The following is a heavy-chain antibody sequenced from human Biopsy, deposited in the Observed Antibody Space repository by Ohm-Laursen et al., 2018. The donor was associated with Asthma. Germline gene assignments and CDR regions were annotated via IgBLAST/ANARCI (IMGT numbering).Heavy chain of an antibody. CDR2: IYYSGET. V-gene: IGHV4-31*01. CDR3: ARNLPGYTYGPFED. D-gene: IGHD5-18*01. J-gene: IGHJ4*02. Sequence: TLSLTWPVSGASITTSPSYWSWLRLLSGKGLEWIGCIYYSGETFFNPSLKNPLFMSLDSSKNQFSLKMTSVTVADTAVYFCARNLPGYTYGPFEDWGQGTLVTVSS. CDR1: GASITTSPSY.